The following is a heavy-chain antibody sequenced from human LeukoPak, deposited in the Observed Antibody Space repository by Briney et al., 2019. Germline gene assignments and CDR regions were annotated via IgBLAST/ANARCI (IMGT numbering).Heavy chain of an antibody. CDR1: GFTFSTYS. J-gene: IGHJ4*02. Sequence: GGSLRLSCVASGFTFSTYSMNWVRQAPGKGLEWVASIRSSSSYIQYADSVRGRFTISRDNAKNSLFLQMDSLRAEDTAVYYCAKDPEFWGQGILVTVSS. CDR3: AKDPEF. D-gene: IGHD3-10*01. CDR2: IRSSSSYI. V-gene: IGHV3-21*04.